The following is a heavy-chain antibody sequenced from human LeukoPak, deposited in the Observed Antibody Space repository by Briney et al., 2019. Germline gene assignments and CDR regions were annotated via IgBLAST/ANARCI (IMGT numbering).Heavy chain of an antibody. J-gene: IGHJ4*02. Sequence: ASVKVSCKASGYIFTDYHIHWVRQAPGQGLEWMGWMNPNSGNTGYAQKFQGRVTMTRNTSISTAYMELSSLRSEDTAVYYCARGVRITMVRGVLYYFDYWGQGTLVTVSS. D-gene: IGHD3-10*01. CDR2: MNPNSGNT. V-gene: IGHV1-8*01. CDR1: GYIFTDYH. CDR3: ARGVRITMVRGVLYYFDY.